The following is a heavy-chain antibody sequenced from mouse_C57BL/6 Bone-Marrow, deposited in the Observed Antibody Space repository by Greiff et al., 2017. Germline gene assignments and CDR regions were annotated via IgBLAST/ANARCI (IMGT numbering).Heavy chain of an antibody. CDR2: IYPGSGST. CDR3: ARDYYGSNLYAMDY. D-gene: IGHD1-1*01. Sequence: QVQLQQPGAELVKPGASVKMSCKASGYTFTSYWITWVKQRPGQGLEWIGDIYPGSGSTNYNEKFKSKATLTVDTSSSTAYMQLSSLTSEDSAVYYCARDYYGSNLYAMDYWGQGTSVTVSS. V-gene: IGHV1-55*01. J-gene: IGHJ4*01. CDR1: GYTFTSYW.